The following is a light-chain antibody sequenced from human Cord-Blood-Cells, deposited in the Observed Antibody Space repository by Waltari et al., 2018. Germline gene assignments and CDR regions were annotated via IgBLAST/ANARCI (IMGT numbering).Light chain of an antibody. V-gene: IGLV2-14*01. CDR1: SSDVGGYKY. CDR3: SSYTSSSTLV. CDR2: DVS. J-gene: IGLJ2*01. Sequence: QSALTQPASVSGSPGQSITISCTGTSSDVGGYKYVPSYQQHPGKAPKLMIYDVSKRPSGVSNRFSGSKSGNTASLTISGLQAEDEADYYCSSYTSSSTLVFGGGTKLTVL.